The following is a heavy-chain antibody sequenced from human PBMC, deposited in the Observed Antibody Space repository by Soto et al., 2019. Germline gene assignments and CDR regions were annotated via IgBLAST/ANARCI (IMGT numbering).Heavy chain of an antibody. V-gene: IGHV4-34*01. CDR3: AIDRNYYDSSGYYYSYGLDV. CDR2: INHSGGT. D-gene: IGHD3-22*01. J-gene: IGHJ6*02. Sequence: WETLSLTCAVYGGSFSGYYWSWIRQPPGKGLEWIGEINHSGGTNYNPSLKSRVTISVDTSKNQFSLKLSSVTAADTAVYYCAIDRNYYDSSGYYYSYGLDVWGQGTTVTVSS. CDR1: GGSFSGYY.